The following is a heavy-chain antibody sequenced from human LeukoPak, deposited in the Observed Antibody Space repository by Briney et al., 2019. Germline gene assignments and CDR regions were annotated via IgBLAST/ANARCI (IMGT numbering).Heavy chain of an antibody. J-gene: IGHJ4*02. V-gene: IGHV3-21*01. CDR2: ISSGSSYI. D-gene: IGHD3-22*01. CDR1: GFTFSDYN. Sequence: PGGSLRLSCAASGFTFSDYNMNWVRRAPGKGLEWVSSISSGSSYINYADSMKGRFTISGDNAKNSPYLQMNSLRAEDTAVYYCARVYFHSSGYYSDYWGQGTLVTVSS. CDR3: ARVYFHSSGYYSDY.